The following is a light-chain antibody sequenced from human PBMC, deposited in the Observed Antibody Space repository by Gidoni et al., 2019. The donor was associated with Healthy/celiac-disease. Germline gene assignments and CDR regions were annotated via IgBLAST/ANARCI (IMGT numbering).Light chain of an antibody. CDR1: SLRSYY. CDR2: GKN. V-gene: IGLV3-19*01. J-gene: IGLJ3*02. CDR3: NSRDSSGEV. Sequence: SSELTQEPAVSVALGQTVRITCQGDSLRSYYASWYQQKPGQAPVLVIYGKNNRPSGIPDRFSGSSSGNTASLTITGAQAEDEADYYCNSRDSSGEVFGGGTKLTVL.